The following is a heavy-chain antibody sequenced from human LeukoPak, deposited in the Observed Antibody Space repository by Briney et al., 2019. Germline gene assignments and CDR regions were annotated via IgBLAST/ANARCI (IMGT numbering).Heavy chain of an antibody. CDR1: GGTFSSYA. J-gene: IGHJ4*02. D-gene: IGHD6-13*01. Sequence: SVKVSCKASGGTFSSYAISWVRQAPGQGLEWMGGIIPIFGTANYAQKFQERVTITRDMSTSTAYMELSSLRSEDTAVYYCAADGSSSWSDFDYWGQGTLVTVSS. CDR3: AADGSSSWSDFDY. V-gene: IGHV1-69*05. CDR2: IIPIFGTA.